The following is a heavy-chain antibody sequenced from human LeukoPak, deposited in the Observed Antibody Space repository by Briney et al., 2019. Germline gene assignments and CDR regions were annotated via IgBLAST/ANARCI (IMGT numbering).Heavy chain of an antibody. J-gene: IGHJ4*02. CDR1: GGSFSGYY. CDR3: ARRPRYYDSSGYY. D-gene: IGHD3-22*01. Sequence: SETLSLTCAVYGGSFSGYYWSWIRQPPGKGLEWIGEINHSGSTNYNPSLKIRVTISVDTSKNQFSLKLSSVTAAATAVYYCARRPRYYDSSGYYWGQGTLVTVSS. V-gene: IGHV4-34*01. CDR2: INHSGST.